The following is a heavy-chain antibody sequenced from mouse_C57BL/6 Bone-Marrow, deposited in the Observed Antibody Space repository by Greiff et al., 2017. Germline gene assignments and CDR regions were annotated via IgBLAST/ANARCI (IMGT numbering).Heavy chain of an antibody. V-gene: IGHV1-64*01. Sequence: VKLQQPGAELVKPGASVKLSCKASGYTFTSYWMHWVKQRPGQGLEWIGMIHPNSGSTNYNEKFKSKATLTVDKSSSTAYMQLSSLTSADSAVYYGARGPYDYDVCAMDYWGQGTSVTVSS. J-gene: IGHJ4*01. CDR2: IHPNSGST. D-gene: IGHD2-4*01. CDR1: GYTFTSYW. CDR3: ARGPYDYDVCAMDY.